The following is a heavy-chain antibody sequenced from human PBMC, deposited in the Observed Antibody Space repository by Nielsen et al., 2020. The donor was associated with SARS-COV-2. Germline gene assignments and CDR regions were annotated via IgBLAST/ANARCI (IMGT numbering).Heavy chain of an antibody. Sequence: GGSLRLSCAASGFAFSTYWMHWVRQAPGKGLVWVARINNDGSITNYADSVTGRFTISRDNAGNTLYLQMDSLGAEDTAVYYCACRRDGYNYDTFWGQATLVTVSS. V-gene: IGHV3-74*01. CDR1: GFAFSTYW. D-gene: IGHD5-24*01. J-gene: IGHJ4*02. CDR3: ACRRDGYNYDTF. CDR2: INNDGSIT.